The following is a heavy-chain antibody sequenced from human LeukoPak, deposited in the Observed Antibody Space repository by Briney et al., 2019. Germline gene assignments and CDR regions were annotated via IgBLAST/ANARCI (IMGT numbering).Heavy chain of an antibody. V-gene: IGHV4-39*01. Sequence: KTSETLSLTCTVSGGSIRSSSYYWGWIRQPPGKGLEWIGSIYYSGSTYYNPSLKSRVTFSVDTSKNQFSLKLSSVTAADTAVYYCARLLSSDWYKGAFDIWGQGTMVTVSS. CDR2: IYYSGST. J-gene: IGHJ3*02. CDR3: ARLLSSDWYKGAFDI. CDR1: GGSIRSSSYY. D-gene: IGHD6-19*01.